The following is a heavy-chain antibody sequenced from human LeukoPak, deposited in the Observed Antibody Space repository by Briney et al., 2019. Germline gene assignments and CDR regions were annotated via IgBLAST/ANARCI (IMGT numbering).Heavy chain of an antibody. V-gene: IGHV1-24*01. J-gene: IGHJ6*03. CDR3: ATAWVIFGVVIMNYYYYYMDV. D-gene: IGHD3-3*01. CDR1: GYTLTELS. Sequence: ASVKVSCKVSGYTLTELSIHWVRQAPGKGLEWMGGFDPEDGETIYAQKFQGRVTMTEDTSTDTAYMELSSLRSEDTAVYYCATAWVIFGVVIMNYYYYYMDVWGKGTTVTVSS. CDR2: FDPEDGET.